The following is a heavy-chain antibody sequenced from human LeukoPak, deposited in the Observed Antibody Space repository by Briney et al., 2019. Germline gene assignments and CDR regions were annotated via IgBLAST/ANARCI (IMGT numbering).Heavy chain of an antibody. CDR2: IYYSGGT. J-gene: IGHJ6*04. CDR1: GGSVSSGSYY. V-gene: IGHV4-61*01. Sequence: NPSETLSLTCTVSGGSVSSGSYYWSWIRQPPGKGLEWIGYIYYSGGTNYNPSLKSRVTISVDTSKNQFSLKLSSVAAADTAVYYCATPNVDTAMVSYYDMDVWGKGTTVTVSS. D-gene: IGHD5-18*01. CDR3: ATPNVDTAMVSYYDMDV.